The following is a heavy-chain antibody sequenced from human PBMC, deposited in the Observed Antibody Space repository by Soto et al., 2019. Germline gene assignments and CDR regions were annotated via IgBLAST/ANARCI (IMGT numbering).Heavy chain of an antibody. J-gene: IGHJ4*02. V-gene: IGHV5-51*01. CDR3: ARSSTTVTTYFDY. Sequence: SSSSYYWGWIRQPPGKGLEWMGFIYPGDSDTRYSPSFEGQVTISVDKSITTAYLQWSSLEASDTAMYYCARSSTTVTTYFDYWGQGTPVTVSS. CDR1: SSSSYY. D-gene: IGHD4-17*01. CDR2: IYPGDSDT.